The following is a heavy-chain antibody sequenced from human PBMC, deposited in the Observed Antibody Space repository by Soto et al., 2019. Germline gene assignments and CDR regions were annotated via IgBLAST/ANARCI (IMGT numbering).Heavy chain of an antibody. Sequence: ESGGGVVQPGRSLRLSCAASGFTFSSYAMHWVRQAPGKGLEWVAVISYDGSNKYYADSVKGRFTISRDNSKNTLYLQMNSLRAEDTAVYYCASSYSSSWYLLGGWGQGTLVTVSS. CDR2: ISYDGSNK. CDR1: GFTFSSYA. D-gene: IGHD6-13*01. CDR3: ASSYSSSWYLLGG. V-gene: IGHV3-30-3*01. J-gene: IGHJ4*02.